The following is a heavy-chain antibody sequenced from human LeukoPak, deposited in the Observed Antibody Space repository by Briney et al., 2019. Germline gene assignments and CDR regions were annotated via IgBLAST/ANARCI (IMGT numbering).Heavy chain of an antibody. V-gene: IGHV3-53*01. CDR3: ARHDSDGYNSYYYMDV. Sequence: GGSLRLSCTVSGFTVSSNSMSWVRQAPGKGLEWVSFIYSDNTHYSDSVKGRFTISRDNSKNTLYLQMNSLRAEDTAVYYCARHDSDGYNSYYYMDVWGKGTTVTISS. J-gene: IGHJ6*03. CDR1: GFTVSSNS. CDR2: IYSDNT. D-gene: IGHD5-24*01.